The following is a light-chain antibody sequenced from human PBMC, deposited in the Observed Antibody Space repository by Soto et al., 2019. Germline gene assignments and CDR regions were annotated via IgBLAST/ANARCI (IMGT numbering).Light chain of an antibody. CDR3: QVWDTSSVHWV. CDR2: YDS. Sequence: SYELTQPPSVSVAPGEAARITCGGNDIGSKSVHWYQQKPGQAPVLVIYYDSDRPSGIPERFSGSNSGNTATLTISRVEVGDEADYYCQVWDTSSVHWVFGGGTKLTVL. CDR1: DIGSKS. V-gene: IGLV3-21*04. J-gene: IGLJ3*02.